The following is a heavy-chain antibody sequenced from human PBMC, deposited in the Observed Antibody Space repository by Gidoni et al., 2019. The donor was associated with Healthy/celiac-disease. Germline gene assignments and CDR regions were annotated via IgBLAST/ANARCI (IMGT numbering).Heavy chain of an antibody. CDR3: ARESGYSSGLVDY. CDR2: IYYSGST. D-gene: IGHD6-19*01. J-gene: IGHJ4*02. Sequence: QVQLQESGPGLAKPSETLSLTCTVSGGSISSYYWSWIRQPPGKGLELIGYIYYSGSTNYTPSLTSRVPLSVDTSKNQFSLKLSSVTAADTAVYYCARESGYSSGLVDYWGQGTLSPSPQ. V-gene: IGHV4-59*01. CDR1: GGSISSYY.